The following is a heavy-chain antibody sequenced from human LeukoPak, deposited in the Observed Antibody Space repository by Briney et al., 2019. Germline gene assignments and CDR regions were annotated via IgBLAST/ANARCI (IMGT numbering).Heavy chain of an antibody. J-gene: IGHJ4*02. CDR3: ARGGYTYGYGY. CDR2: INHSGST. D-gene: IGHD5-18*01. V-gene: IGHV4-34*01. CDR1: GGSFSDYY. Sequence: SETLSLTCAVYGGSFSDYYWSWIRQPPGKGLEWIGEINHSGSTNYNPSLESRVTISVDTSKSQFSLKLNSVTAADTAVYYCARGGYTYGYGYWGQGTLATVSS.